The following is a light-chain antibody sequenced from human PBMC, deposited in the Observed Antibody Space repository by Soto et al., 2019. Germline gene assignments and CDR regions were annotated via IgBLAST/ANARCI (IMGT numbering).Light chain of an antibody. Sequence: QSVLTQPPSVSGAPGQRVTISCTGSSSNFGAGNDVQWDQQLPGTAPKLLIFGNHNRPSGVPDRLSGSKSGTSASLAISGLQAEDEAEYYCQSYDSSRRGYVFGTGTKLTVL. J-gene: IGLJ1*01. CDR1: SSNFGAGND. CDR3: QSYDSSRRGYV. V-gene: IGLV1-40*01. CDR2: GNH.